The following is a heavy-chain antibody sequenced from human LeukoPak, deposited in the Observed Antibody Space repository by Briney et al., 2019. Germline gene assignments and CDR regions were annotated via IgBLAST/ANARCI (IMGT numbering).Heavy chain of an antibody. D-gene: IGHD2-8*01. CDR1: GFAFSSYA. J-gene: IGHJ6*03. Sequence: GGSLRLSCAASGFAFSSYAMRWVRQAPGKGLEWVSSISGSGNRRDSADSVKGRFTISRDNSKNTLYLEMYSLRAEDTAVYYCAKDRGHCTNGVCHNYYYMDVWGKGTTVTASS. CDR2: ISGSGNRR. V-gene: IGHV3-23*01. CDR3: AKDRGHCTNGVCHNYYYMDV.